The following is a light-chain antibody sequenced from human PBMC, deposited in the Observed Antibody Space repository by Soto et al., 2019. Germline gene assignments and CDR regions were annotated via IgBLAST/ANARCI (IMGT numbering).Light chain of an antibody. CDR2: DVS. V-gene: IGLV2-14*03. J-gene: IGLJ2*01. Sequence: QSALTQPASVSGSLGQSITISCTGTSGDVGAYDYVSWYQQHPGKAPKLMIFDVSSRPSGISNRLSGSKSGNTASLTISGLQAEDEADYYCNSYLTSIVAFGGGTKVTVL. CDR1: SGDVGAYDY. CDR3: NSYLTSIVA.